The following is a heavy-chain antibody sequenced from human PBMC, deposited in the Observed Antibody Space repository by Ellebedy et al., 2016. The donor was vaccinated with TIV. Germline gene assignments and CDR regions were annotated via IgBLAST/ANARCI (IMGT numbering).Heavy chain of an antibody. CDR2: ISGSGDTI. Sequence: PGGSLRLSCAASGFTSSGYYMHWIRQAPGKGLEWLAFISGSGDTIHYADSVKGRITISRDNAKNSLYMQMSSLRAEDTDVYYCSRDADGHLDSWGQGTLVTVSS. V-gene: IGHV3-11*01. CDR3: SRDADGHLDS. J-gene: IGHJ4*02. CDR1: GFTSSGYY.